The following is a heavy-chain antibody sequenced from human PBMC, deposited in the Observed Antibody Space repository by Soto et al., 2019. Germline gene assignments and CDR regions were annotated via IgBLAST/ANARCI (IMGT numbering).Heavy chain of an antibody. CDR1: GGSISSYY. J-gene: IGHJ5*02. V-gene: IGHV4-59*08. CDR3: ARGYSSGWYSTAWFDP. Sequence: QVQLQESGPGLVKPSETLSLTCTVSGGSISSYYWSWIRQPPGKGLEWIGYIYYSGSTNYNPSLKRRVTISVDTSKNQFSLKLSSVTAADTAVYYCARGYSSGWYSTAWFDPWGQGTLVTVSS. D-gene: IGHD6-19*01. CDR2: IYYSGST.